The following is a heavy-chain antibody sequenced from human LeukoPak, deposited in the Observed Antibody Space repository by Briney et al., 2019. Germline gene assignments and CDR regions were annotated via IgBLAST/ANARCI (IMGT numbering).Heavy chain of an antibody. D-gene: IGHD3-10*01. CDR3: ARTYGSGSYVDY. CDR1: GFSLSTSGMC. CDR2: IDWDDDK. J-gene: IGHJ4*02. V-gene: IGHV2-70*11. Sequence: SGPALVKPTQTLTLTCTFSGFSLSTSGMCMSWIRQPPGKALEWLARIDWDDDKYYSTSLKTRLTISKDTSKNQVVLTMTNMDPVDTATYYCARTYGSGSYVDYWGPGTLVTVSS.